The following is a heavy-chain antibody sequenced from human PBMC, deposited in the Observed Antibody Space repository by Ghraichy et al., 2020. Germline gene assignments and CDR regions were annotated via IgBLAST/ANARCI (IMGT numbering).Heavy chain of an antibody. CDR3: ARISVEEQSLDY. CDR2: IHYSGST. CDR1: GDSVSSGSYY. J-gene: IGHJ4*02. V-gene: IGHV4-61*01. Sequence: SETLSLTCTVSGDSVSSGSYYWSWIRQPPGKGLEWIGYIHYSGSTNYNPSLKSRVTISGDTSKNQFSLKLSSVTAADTAVYYCARISVEEQSLDYWGQGTLVTVSS. D-gene: IGHD4-23*01.